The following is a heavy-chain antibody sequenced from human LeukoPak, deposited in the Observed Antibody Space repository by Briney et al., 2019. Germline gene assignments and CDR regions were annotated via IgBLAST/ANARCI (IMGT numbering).Heavy chain of an antibody. V-gene: IGHV3-23*01. D-gene: IGHD7-27*01. CDR2: ITTSDGNT. CDR3: AKDGGLWVSAHWGDS. J-gene: IGHJ4*02. Sequence: GGSLRLSCAASGFTFSSYTMSWVRQAPGKGLEWVSTITTSDGNTYYADPVKGRFTVSRDNSKNTLFLRMNSLRAEDTAVYYCAKDGGLWVSAHWGDSWGRGTLVTVSS. CDR1: GFTFSSYT.